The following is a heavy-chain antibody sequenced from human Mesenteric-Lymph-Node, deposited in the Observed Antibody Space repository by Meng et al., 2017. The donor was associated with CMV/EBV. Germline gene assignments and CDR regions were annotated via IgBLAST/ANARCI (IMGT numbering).Heavy chain of an antibody. Sequence: GESLKISCAASGLTVSINSMSWVRQAPGKGLDWVARIDSDGNSDYADSVKGRLIISRDNSKNTLYLQMNSLRAEDTAVYYCARDAPSPVGYCSSTSCYYYYYYGMDVWGQGTTVTVSS. CDR3: ARDAPSPVGYCSSTSCYYYYYYGMDV. V-gene: IGHV3-53*01. CDR2: IDSDGNS. D-gene: IGHD2-2*01. J-gene: IGHJ6*02. CDR1: GLTVSINS.